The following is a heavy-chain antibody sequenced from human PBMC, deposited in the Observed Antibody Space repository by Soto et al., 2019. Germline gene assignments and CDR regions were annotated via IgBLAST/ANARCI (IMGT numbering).Heavy chain of an antibody. D-gene: IGHD2-15*01. V-gene: IGHV3-21*01. J-gene: IGHJ4*02. CDR2: ISRDNNYI. Sequence: EVQLVESGGGLVKPGGSLRLSCVASGFIFTDYSMLWVRQAPGKGLEWVSSISRDNNYIYYADSVKGRFTISRDNAKNSLFLHVNTLRPEDTAVYYCARARTCSGASCYGGGDYWGQGTLVTVSS. CDR3: ARARTCSGASCYGGGDY. CDR1: GFIFTDYS.